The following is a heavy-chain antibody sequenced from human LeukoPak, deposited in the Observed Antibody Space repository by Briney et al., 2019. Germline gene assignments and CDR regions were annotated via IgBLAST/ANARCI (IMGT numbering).Heavy chain of an antibody. CDR3: ARVRYRLAETYIDY. Sequence: ASVKVSCKASGYTFTGYYIHWVRQAPGQGLEWVGWINPHSGDTNYAQKFQGRVTMTRGTSISTAYMELSRLRSDDTAVYYCARVRYRLAETYIDYWGQGTLVTVSS. V-gene: IGHV1-2*02. J-gene: IGHJ4*02. CDR2: INPHSGDT. D-gene: IGHD3-16*01. CDR1: GYTFTGYY.